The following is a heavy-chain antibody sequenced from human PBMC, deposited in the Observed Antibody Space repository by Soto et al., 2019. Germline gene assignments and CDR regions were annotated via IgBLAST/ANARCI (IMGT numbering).Heavy chain of an antibody. J-gene: IGHJ5*02. V-gene: IGHV1-24*01. CDR2: FDPEDGET. CDR3: ATSYCSSTSCYSGWFDP. D-gene: IGHD2-2*01. CDR1: GYTLTELS. Sequence: ASVKVSCKVSGYTLTELSMHWVRQAPGKGLEWMGGFDPEDGETIYAQKFQGRVTMTEDTSTDTAYMELSSLRSEDTAVYYCATSYCSSTSCYSGWFDPWGQGTLVTVSS.